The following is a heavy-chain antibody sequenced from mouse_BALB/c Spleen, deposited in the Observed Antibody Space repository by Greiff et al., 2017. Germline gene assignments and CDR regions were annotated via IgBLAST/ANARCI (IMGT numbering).Heavy chain of an antibody. CDR1: GFNIKDYY. CDR3: NVPTTAGAMDD. Sequence: EVQLQQSGAELVRSGASVKLSCTASGFNIKDYYMHWVKQRPEQGLEWIGWIDPENGDTEYAPKFQGKATMTADTSSNTAYLQLSSLTSEDTAVYYCNVPTTAGAMDDWGQGTSVTVSA. D-gene: IGHD1-2*01. V-gene: IGHV14-4*02. CDR2: IDPENGDT. J-gene: IGHJ4*01.